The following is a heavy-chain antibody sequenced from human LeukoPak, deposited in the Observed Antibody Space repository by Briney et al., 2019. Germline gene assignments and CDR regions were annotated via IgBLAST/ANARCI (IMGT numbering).Heavy chain of an antibody. CDR3: ARSTYYYDSSGYLYPSFFDY. CDR2: ISSSSTTI. J-gene: IGHJ4*02. CDR1: KFTFSLYN. V-gene: IGHV3-48*02. D-gene: IGHD3-22*01. Sequence: GSLRLSCEASKFTFSLYNMNWVRQAPGKGLEWVSYISSSSTTIYYADSVKGRYTISRDNAKNSLYLQMNSLRDEDTAVYYCARSTYYYDSSGYLYPSFFDYWGQGNLDTVSS.